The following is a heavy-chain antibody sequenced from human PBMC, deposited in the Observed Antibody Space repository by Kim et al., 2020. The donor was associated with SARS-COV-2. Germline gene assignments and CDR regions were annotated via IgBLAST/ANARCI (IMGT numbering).Heavy chain of an antibody. V-gene: IGHV3-21*01. CDR3: ASELFLEWSLYYYGMDV. D-gene: IGHD3-3*01. CDR2: ISSSSSYI. J-gene: IGHJ6*02. Sequence: GGSLRLSCAASGSTFSSYSMNWVRQAPGKGLEWVSSISSSSSYIYYADSVKGRFTISRDNAKNSLYLQMNSLRAEDTAVYYCASELFLEWSLYYYGMDVWGQGTTVTVSS. CDR1: GSTFSSYS.